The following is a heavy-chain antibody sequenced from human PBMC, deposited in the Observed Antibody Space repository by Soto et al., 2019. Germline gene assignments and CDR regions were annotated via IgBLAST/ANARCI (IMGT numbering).Heavy chain of an antibody. CDR3: ASLDFWSGYYTRTYYYGMDV. CDR1: GGSISSGGYY. J-gene: IGHJ6*02. V-gene: IGHV4-31*03. Sequence: ASETLSLTCTVSGGSISSGGYYWSWIRQHPGKGLEWIGYIYYSGSTYYNPSLKSRVTISVDTSKNQFSLKLSSVTAADTAVYYCASLDFWSGYYTRTYYYGMDVWGQGTTVTVSS. CDR2: IYYSGST. D-gene: IGHD3-3*01.